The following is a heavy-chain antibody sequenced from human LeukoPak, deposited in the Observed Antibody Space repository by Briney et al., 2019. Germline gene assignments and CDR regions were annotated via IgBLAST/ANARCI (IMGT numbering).Heavy chain of an antibody. J-gene: IGHJ4*02. CDR2: ISGSGGTT. D-gene: IGHD1-1*01. CDR1: GYTFSTYA. CDR3: PGGFGHNWSPFEN. V-gene: IGHV3-23*01. Sequence: GGSLRLSCAASGYTFSTYAMGWVRQAPGKGLEWVSAISGSGGTTYYADSVKGRFTISRDNAKNTLSLQMDSLTDDDTALYYCPGGFGHNWSPFENWGQGALVAVSS.